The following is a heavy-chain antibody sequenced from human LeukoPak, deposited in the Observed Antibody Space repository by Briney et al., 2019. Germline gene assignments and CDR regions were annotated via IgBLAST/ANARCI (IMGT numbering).Heavy chain of an antibody. D-gene: IGHD3-9*01. CDR1: GYTFTNYG. CDR2: ISAYNANT. Sequence: ASVKVSCKASGYTFTNYGITWVRQAPGQGLEWMGWISAYNANTNYAQKFQGRVTMTTDTSTSTVYMELRSLRSDDTAIYYCARADYDILTGARMDVWGKGTTVTVSS. V-gene: IGHV1-18*04. J-gene: IGHJ6*04. CDR3: ARADYDILTGARMDV.